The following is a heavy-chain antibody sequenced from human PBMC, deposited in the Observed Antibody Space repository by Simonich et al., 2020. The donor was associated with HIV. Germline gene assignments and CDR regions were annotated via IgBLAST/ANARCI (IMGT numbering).Heavy chain of an antibody. CDR1: GGSFSGYY. Sequence: QVQLQQWGAGLLKPSETLSLTCAVYGGSFSGYYWSWIRQSPGKGGEWIGETNHSGSTNYNPSLKNRVTISVDTSKNQFSLKLSSVTAADTAVYYCARRHPTTVTTPYFDYWGQGTLVTVSS. CDR3: ARRHPTTVTTPYFDY. V-gene: IGHV4-34*01. D-gene: IGHD4-17*01. J-gene: IGHJ4*02. CDR2: TNHSGST.